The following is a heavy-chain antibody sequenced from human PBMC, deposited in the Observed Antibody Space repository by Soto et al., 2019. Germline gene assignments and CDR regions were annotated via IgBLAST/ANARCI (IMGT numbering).Heavy chain of an antibody. CDR1: GFTFSSYG. J-gene: IGHJ6*03. CDR2: IWYDGSNK. D-gene: IGHD4-17*01. CDR3: ARDFNGDYRLRYSYYMDV. Sequence: QVQLVESGGGVVQPGRSLRLSCAASGFTFSSYGMHWVRQAPGKGLEWVAVIWYDGSNKYYADSVKGRFTISRDNSKITLYLQMNSLRAEDTAVYYCARDFNGDYRLRYSYYMDVWGKGTTVTVSS. V-gene: IGHV3-33*01.